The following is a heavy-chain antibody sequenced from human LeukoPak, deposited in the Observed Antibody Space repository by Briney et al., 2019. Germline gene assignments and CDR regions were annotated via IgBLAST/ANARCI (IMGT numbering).Heavy chain of an antibody. CDR1: GYTFTSYG. J-gene: IGHJ6*03. V-gene: IGHV1-8*03. Sequence: ASVKVSCKASGYTFTSYGISWVRQATGQGLEWMGWMNPNSGNTGYAQKFQGRVTITRNTSISTAYMELSSLRSEDTAVYYCARALSSSGWHSYYYYYYMDVWGKGTTVTVSS. CDR3: ARALSSSGWHSYYYYYYMDV. D-gene: IGHD6-19*01. CDR2: MNPNSGNT.